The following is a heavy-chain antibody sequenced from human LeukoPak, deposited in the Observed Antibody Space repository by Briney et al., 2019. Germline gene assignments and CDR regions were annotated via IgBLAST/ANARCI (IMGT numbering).Heavy chain of an antibody. CDR3: VKVATWTYFDY. V-gene: IGHV3-23*01. D-gene: IGHD3/OR15-3a*01. CDR1: GFTFGSYA. CDR2: ISGGGDST. Sequence: GGSLRLSCAASGFTFGSYAMGWVRQAPGKGLEWVSAISGGGDSTYYAGSVKGRVSIFRDNSENTLYLQMNSLRAEDTAVYYCVKVATWTYFDYWGQGTLVTVSS. J-gene: IGHJ4*02.